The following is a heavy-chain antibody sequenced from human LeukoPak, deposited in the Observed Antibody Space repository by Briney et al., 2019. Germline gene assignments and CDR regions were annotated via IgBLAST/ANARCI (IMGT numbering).Heavy chain of an antibody. CDR2: IIPIFGTA. CDR3: ARSCGGDCYFGYNWFDP. J-gene: IGHJ5*02. Sequence: SVKVSCKASGGTFSSYAISWVRQAPGQGLEWMGRIIPIFGTANYAQKFQGRVTITTDKSTSTAYMELSSLRSDDTAVYYCARSCGGDCYFGYNWFDPWGQGTLVTVSS. D-gene: IGHD2-21*01. CDR1: GGTFSSYA. V-gene: IGHV1-69*05.